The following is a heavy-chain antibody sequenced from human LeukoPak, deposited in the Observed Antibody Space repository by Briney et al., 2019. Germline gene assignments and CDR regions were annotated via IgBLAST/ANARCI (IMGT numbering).Heavy chain of an antibody. D-gene: IGHD6-13*01. CDR3: ARGSSWSRGYYYMDV. CDR2: IYYSGST. Sequence: SETLSLTCIVSGNSISSGDNYWSWIRQPAGKGLEWIGRIYYSGSTYYNPSLKSRVTISVDTSKNQFSLKLSSVTAADTAVYYCARGSSWSRGYYYMDVWGKGTTVTVSS. J-gene: IGHJ6*03. V-gene: IGHV4-39*07. CDR1: GNSISSGDNY.